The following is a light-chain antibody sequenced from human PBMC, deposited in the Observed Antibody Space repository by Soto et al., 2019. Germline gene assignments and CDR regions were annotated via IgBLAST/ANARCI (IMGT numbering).Light chain of an antibody. V-gene: IGLV2-11*01. CDR2: DVN. J-gene: IGLJ1*01. Sequence: QSVLTQPHSVSGSPGQSVTISCTGTSSNVGAYNFASWYQQRPGIAPRLIIYDVNKRPSGVPDRFSGSKSGNTASLTISGLQAEDEADYYCCSYAGNYKYVFGSGTKVTVL. CDR1: SSNVGAYNF. CDR3: CSYAGNYKYV.